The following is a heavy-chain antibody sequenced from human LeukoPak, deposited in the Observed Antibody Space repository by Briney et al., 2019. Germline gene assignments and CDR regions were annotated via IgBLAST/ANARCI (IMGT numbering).Heavy chain of an antibody. CDR2: IKADGSEK. D-gene: IGHD1-26*01. CDR1: GFTFSNYA. V-gene: IGHV3-7*05. Sequence: PGGSLRLSCAASGFTFSNYAMNWVRQAPGEGLEWVANIKADGSEKYHVDSVKGRFTISRDDAKRTVDLQMDNLRAEDTAIYYCAYRNNFEYWGQGALVTVSS. J-gene: IGHJ4*02. CDR3: AYRNNFEY.